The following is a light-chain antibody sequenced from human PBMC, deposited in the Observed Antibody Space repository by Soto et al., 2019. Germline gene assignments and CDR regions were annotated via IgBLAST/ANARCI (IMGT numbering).Light chain of an antibody. CDR2: AAS. CDR3: QQSYSSRT. Sequence: DIQMTQSPYSLSASVEDRVTITCRASQNIANYLNWYQQKSGRAPKVLVFAASSLQGGVPSRFSGSGFGTDFTLTISSLQVEDIATYYCQQSYSSRTFGQGTNVDI. CDR1: QNIANY. V-gene: IGKV1-39*01. J-gene: IGKJ1*01.